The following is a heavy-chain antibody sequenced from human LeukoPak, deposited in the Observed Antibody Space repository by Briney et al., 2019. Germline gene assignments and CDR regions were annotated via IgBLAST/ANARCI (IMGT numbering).Heavy chain of an antibody. D-gene: IGHD5-12*01. V-gene: IGHV3-7*01. CDR1: GGSFSGYY. Sequence: PSETLSLTCAVYGGSFSGYYWSWIRQPPGKGLEWVANIKQDGSEKYYVDSVKGRFTISRDNAKNSLYLQMNSLRAEDTAVYYCARAYDIVAYGVAFDIWGQGTMVTVSS. J-gene: IGHJ3*02. CDR2: IKQDGSEK. CDR3: ARAYDIVAYGVAFDI.